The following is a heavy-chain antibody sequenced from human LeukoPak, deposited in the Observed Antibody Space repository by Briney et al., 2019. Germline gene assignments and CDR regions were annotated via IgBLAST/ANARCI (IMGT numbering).Heavy chain of an antibody. Sequence: SETLSLTCSVSGGSISPYYWSWIRLSPGKGLEWIGYISYSGSTSYNPSLRSRVTISVDTSKNQLSLKLSSVTAADTAVYYCARTVTENYFNNWGQGTLVTVSS. CDR1: GGSISPYY. CDR3: ARTVTENYFNN. J-gene: IGHJ4*02. CDR2: ISYSGST. D-gene: IGHD2-21*02. V-gene: IGHV4-59*08.